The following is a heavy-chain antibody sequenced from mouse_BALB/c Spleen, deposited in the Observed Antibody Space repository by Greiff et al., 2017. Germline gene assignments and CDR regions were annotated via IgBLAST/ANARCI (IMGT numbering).Heavy chain of an antibody. CDR2: IWSGGST. J-gene: IGHJ3*01. Sequence: VHLVESGPGLVQPSQSLSITCTVSGFSLTSYGVHWVRQSPGKGLEWLGVIWSGGSTDYNAAFISRLSISKDNSKSQVFFKMNSLQADDTAIYYCASFYDYDGFAYWGQGTLVTVSA. D-gene: IGHD2-4*01. CDR1: GFSLTSYG. V-gene: IGHV2-4-1*01. CDR3: ASFYDYDGFAY.